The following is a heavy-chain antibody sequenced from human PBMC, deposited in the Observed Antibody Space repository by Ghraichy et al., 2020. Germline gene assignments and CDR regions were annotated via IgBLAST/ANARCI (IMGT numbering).Heavy chain of an antibody. Sequence: GGSLRLSCAASGFTFSSYWMHWVRQAPGKGLVWVSRINSDGSSTSYADSVKGRFTISRDNAKNTLYLQMNSLRAEDTAVYYCARDLVVVAANGEDYYYYGMDVWGQGTTVTVSS. CDR3: ARDLVVVAANGEDYYYYGMDV. CDR1: GFTFSSYW. J-gene: IGHJ6*02. V-gene: IGHV3-74*01. D-gene: IGHD2-15*01. CDR2: INSDGSST.